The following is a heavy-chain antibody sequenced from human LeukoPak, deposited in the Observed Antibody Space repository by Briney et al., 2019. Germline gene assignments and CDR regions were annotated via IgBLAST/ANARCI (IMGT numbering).Heavy chain of an antibody. V-gene: IGHV3-11*01. CDR3: ARDPVYYYDSSGYFDY. J-gene: IGHJ4*02. Sequence: GGSLRLSCAASGFTLSNHWMSWIRQAPGKGLEWVSYISSSGSTIYYADSVKGRFTISRDNAKNSLYLQMNSLRAEDTAVYYCARDPVYYYDSSGYFDYWGQGTLVTVSS. D-gene: IGHD3-22*01. CDR1: GFTLSNHW. CDR2: ISSSGSTI.